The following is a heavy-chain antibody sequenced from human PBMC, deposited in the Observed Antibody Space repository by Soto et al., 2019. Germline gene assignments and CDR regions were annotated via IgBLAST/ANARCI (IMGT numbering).Heavy chain of an antibody. Sequence: EVQLLESGGGLVQPGGSLRLSCAASGFTFSSYAMSWVRQAPGKGLEWVSAISGRGGSTYYADSVKGRFTISRDNSKNTLYLQMNSLRAEDTAVYYCAKKPRRGYSGYASDYWGQGTLVTVSS. V-gene: IGHV3-23*01. CDR1: GFTFSSYA. D-gene: IGHD5-12*01. CDR2: ISGRGGST. J-gene: IGHJ4*02. CDR3: AKKPRRGYSGYASDY.